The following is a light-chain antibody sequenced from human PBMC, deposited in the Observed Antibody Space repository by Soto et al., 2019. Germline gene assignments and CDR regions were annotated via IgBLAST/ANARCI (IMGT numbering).Light chain of an antibody. CDR1: GSDVGAHDF. CDR3: NSYTSHNTFV. V-gene: IGLV2-14*03. CDR2: EVN. J-gene: IGLJ1*01. Sequence: QSVLTQPASVSGSPGQAITISCSGTGSDVGAHDFISWYQQHPGKAPKLMIYEVNNRPSGVSDRFSGSKSGNTASLTISGLQTEDEADYYCNSYTSHNTFVFGSGTKVTVL.